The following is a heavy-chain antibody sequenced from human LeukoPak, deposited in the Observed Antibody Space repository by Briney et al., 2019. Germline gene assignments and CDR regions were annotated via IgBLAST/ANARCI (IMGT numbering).Heavy chain of an antibody. D-gene: IGHD4/OR15-4a*01. CDR2: IYSGGNT. CDR1: GFTVSSNY. J-gene: IGHJ4*02. Sequence: GGSLRLSCAVSGFTVSSNYMSWVRQAPGKGLEWVSLIYSGGNTKYADSVKGRFTISRDNSKNTLYLQMNSLRVEDTAVYYCARRAGAYSHPYDYWGQGTLVTVSS. CDR3: ARRAGAYSHPYDY. V-gene: IGHV3-53*01.